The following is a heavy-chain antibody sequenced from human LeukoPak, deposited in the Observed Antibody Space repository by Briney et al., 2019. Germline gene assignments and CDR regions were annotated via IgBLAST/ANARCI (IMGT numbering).Heavy chain of an antibody. V-gene: IGHV3-23*01. D-gene: IGHD3-22*01. J-gene: IGHJ4*02. Sequence: GGSLRLSCAASGFTFSSYAMSWVRQAPGKGLEWVSAISGSGGSTYYADSVKGRFTISRDNSKNTLYLQMNSLRAEDTAVYYCAKDAGYYDSSGYYYYFDYWGQGTLVTVSS. CDR3: AKDAGYYDSSGYYYYFDY. CDR1: GFTFSSYA. CDR2: ISGSGGST.